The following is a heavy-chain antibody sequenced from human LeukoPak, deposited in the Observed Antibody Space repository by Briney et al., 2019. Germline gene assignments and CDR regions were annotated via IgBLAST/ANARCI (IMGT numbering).Heavy chain of an antibody. J-gene: IGHJ3*02. V-gene: IGHV1-2*06. CDR3: AGPWYSGSYWDAFDI. D-gene: IGHD1-26*01. CDR1: GYTFTGYY. Sequence: GASVKVSCKASGYTFTGYYMHWVRQAPGQGLEWMGRINPNSGGTNYAQKFQGRVTMTRDTSISTAYMELSRLRSDDTAVYYCAGPWYSGSYWDAFDIWGQGTMVTVSS. CDR2: INPNSGGT.